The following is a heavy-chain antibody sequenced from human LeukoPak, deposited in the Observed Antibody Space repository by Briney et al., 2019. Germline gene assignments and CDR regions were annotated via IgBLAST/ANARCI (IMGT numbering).Heavy chain of an antibody. CDR1: GFTFSSYA. CDR3: ASRGRGCSGGSCHRNYFDY. J-gene: IGHJ4*02. Sequence: QPGGSLRLSCAASGFTFSSYAMNWVRQAPGKGLEWVSGTGSTGVSTFYADSVKGRFTVSRDNSKNTLSLQMNSLRAEDTAVYYCASRGRGCSGGSCHRNYFDYWGQGTLVTVSS. CDR2: TGSTGVST. D-gene: IGHD2-15*01. V-gene: IGHV3-23*01.